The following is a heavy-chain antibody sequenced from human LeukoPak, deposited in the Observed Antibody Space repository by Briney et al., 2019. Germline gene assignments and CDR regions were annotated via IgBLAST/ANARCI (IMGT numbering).Heavy chain of an antibody. V-gene: IGHV3-7*01. J-gene: IGHJ4*02. CDR2: IKQDGSEK. Sequence: GGSLRLSCAASGFIFSSYWMSWVRQAPGKGLEWVANIKQDGSEKYYVDSVKGRFTISRDNAKNSLYLQMNSLRAEDTAVYYCARAEQPYYYDSSGYASGYWGQGTLVTVSS. CDR1: GFIFSSYW. D-gene: IGHD3-22*01. CDR3: ARAEQPYYYDSSGYASGY.